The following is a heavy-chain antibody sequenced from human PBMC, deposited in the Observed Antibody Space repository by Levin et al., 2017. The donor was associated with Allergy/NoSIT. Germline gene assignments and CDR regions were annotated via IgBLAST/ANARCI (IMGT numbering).Heavy chain of an antibody. CDR1: GFTFSSYD. Sequence: AGGSLRLSCAASGFTFSSYDMHWVRQAPGKGLEWVAVVSYDGTIKHYADSVKGRFTISRDNSKNTLYLQMNSLRAEDTAVYYCAKSGGSYRYWFFDLWGRGTLVTVSS. CDR3: AKSGGSYRYWFFDL. CDR2: VSYDGTIK. D-gene: IGHD1-26*01. V-gene: IGHV3-30*18. J-gene: IGHJ2*01.